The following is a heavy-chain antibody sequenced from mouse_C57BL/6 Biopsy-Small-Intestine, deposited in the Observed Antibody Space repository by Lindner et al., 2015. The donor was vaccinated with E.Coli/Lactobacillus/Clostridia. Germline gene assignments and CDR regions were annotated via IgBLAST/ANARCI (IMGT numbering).Heavy chain of an antibody. D-gene: IGHD1-1*01. CDR1: GISITTRNYR. CDR2: IYHSGTI. Sequence: VQLQESGPGLVKPSQTVFLTCTVTGISITTRNYRWSWIRQFPGNKLEWIGYIYHSGTITYNPSLTSRTTITRDTPKNQFFLEMNSLTAEDTATYYCARSSYDYAMDYWGQGTSVTVSS. V-gene: IGHV3-5*01. J-gene: IGHJ4*01. CDR3: ARSSYDYAMDY.